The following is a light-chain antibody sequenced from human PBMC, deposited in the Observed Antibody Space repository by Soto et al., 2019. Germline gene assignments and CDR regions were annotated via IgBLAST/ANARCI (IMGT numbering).Light chain of an antibody. V-gene: IGKV3-15*01. J-gene: IGKJ4*01. CDR3: QQYNNWPLT. Sequence: EIVLTQSPATLSVSTGDRATLSCRASQSVSSDLAWFQQKPGQAPRLLIYGASTRATGIPARFSGSGSGTEFTLTISSLQSEDFAIYYCQQYNNWPLTFGGGTKVEIK. CDR2: GAS. CDR1: QSVSSD.